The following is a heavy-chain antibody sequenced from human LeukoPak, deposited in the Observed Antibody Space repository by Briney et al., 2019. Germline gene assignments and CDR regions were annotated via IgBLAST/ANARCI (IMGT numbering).Heavy chain of an antibody. CDR3: ARGIAVAGIFDY. Sequence: SETLSLTCTVSGGSISSYYWSWIRQPAGKGLEWIGRIYTSGSTNYHPSLKSRVTMSVDTSKNQFSLKLRSVTAADTAVYYCARGIAVAGIFDYWGQGTLVTVSS. CDR2: IYTSGST. V-gene: IGHV4-4*07. CDR1: GGSISSYY. J-gene: IGHJ4*02. D-gene: IGHD6-19*01.